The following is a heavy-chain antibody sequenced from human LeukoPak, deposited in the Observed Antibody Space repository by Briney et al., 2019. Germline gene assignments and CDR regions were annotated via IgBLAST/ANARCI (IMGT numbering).Heavy chain of an antibody. CDR2: ISSSSSTI. CDR1: GFTFSSYE. J-gene: IGHJ4*02. V-gene: IGHV3-48*01. D-gene: IGHD2-21*01. CDR3: ASGDCGGDCYSDY. Sequence: GGSLRLSCAASGFTFSSYEMNWVRQAPGKGLEWDSYISSSSSTIYYADSVKGRFTISRDNAKNSLYLQMNSLRAEDTAVYYCASGDCGGDCYSDYWGQGTLVTVSS.